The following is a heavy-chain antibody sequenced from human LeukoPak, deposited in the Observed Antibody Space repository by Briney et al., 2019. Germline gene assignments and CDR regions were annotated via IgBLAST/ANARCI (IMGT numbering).Heavy chain of an antibody. CDR3: ARRRGQGSGSYFHYYYYGMDV. V-gene: IGHV4-59*12. Sequence: SETLSLTCTVSGASLSSYYWSWIRQPPGKGLEWIGYIYSRGLTRGSTNYNPSLKSRVTISEDTSKNQFSLKLSSVTAADTAVYYCARRRGQGSGSYFHYYYYGMDVWGQGTTVTVSS. D-gene: IGHD3-10*01. CDR2: IYSRGLTRGST. CDR1: GASLSSYY. J-gene: IGHJ6*02.